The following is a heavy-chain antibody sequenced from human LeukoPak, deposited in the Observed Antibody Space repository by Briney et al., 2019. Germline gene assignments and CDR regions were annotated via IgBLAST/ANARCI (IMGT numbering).Heavy chain of an antibody. CDR3: ARVLRAAAVDY. V-gene: IGHV3-21*01. J-gene: IGHJ4*02. CDR1: GFTFSSYS. CDR2: ISSSSSYI. Sequence: GGSLRLSCAASGFTFSSYSMNWVRLAPGKGLEWVSSISSSSSYIYYADSVKGRFTISRDNAKNSLYLQMNSLRAEDTAVYYCARVLRAAAVDYWGQGTLVTVSS. D-gene: IGHD6-13*01.